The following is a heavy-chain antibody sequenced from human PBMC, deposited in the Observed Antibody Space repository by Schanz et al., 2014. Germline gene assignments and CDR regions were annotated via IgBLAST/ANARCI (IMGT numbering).Heavy chain of an antibody. CDR1: GFTFTNLG. J-gene: IGHJ1*01. D-gene: IGHD6-13*01. CDR3: ATGRAASNFGSEYFLY. V-gene: IGHV3-30*02. CDR2: IRYDGSNQ. Sequence: VQLLESGGGVVQPGGSLRLSCAASGFTFTNLGMHWVRRAPGKGLEWVAFIRYDGSNQYYADSVKGRFAISRENSKNTMFLQMSSLRPEDTAVYYCATGRAASNFGSEYFLYWGQGTLVTVSS.